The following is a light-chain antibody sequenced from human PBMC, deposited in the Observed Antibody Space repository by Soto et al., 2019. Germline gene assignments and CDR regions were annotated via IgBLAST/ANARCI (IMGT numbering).Light chain of an antibody. Sequence: QSALSQPPSAAGSPGQSVTISCPGTNSDVGGYKYVSWYQQHPGKAPKIMIYEINKRSSGVPDRFWGSKSGNTASLTISGLQAEDEAEYYCCSYAGTYYVFGTGTKVTVL. CDR1: NSDVGGYKY. CDR3: CSYAGTYYV. CDR2: EIN. V-gene: IGLV2-8*01. J-gene: IGLJ1*01.